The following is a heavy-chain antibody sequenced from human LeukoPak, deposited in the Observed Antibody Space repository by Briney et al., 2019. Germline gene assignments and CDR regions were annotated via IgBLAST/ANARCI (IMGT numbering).Heavy chain of an antibody. Sequence: SETLSLTCTVSGGSISSYYWSWIRQPPGKGLEWMGYIYYSGSTNYNPSLESRGTISVDTSKNQFSLKLSSVTAADTAVYYCARDFGNAFDVWGRRTMVTVSS. CDR3: ARDFGNAFDV. J-gene: IGHJ3*01. D-gene: IGHD3-10*01. V-gene: IGHV4-59*01. CDR2: IYYSGST. CDR1: GGSISSYY.